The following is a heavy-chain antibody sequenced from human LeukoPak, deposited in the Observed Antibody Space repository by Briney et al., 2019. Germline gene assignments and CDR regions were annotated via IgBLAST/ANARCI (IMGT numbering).Heavy chain of an antibody. CDR3: TRPSYDSSVSGVVY. CDR2: IRSKANSYAT. Sequence: GGSLRLSCAASGFTFSSYSMNWVRQAPGKGLEWVGRIRSKANSYATTDVASAKGRFTISRDDSKNTAYLEMSSLKTEDTAVYYCTRPSYDSSVSGVVYWGQGTLVTVSS. J-gene: IGHJ4*02. CDR1: GFTFSSYS. D-gene: IGHD3-22*01. V-gene: IGHV3-73*01.